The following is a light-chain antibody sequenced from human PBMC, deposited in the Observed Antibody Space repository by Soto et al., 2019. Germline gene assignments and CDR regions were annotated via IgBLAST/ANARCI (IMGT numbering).Light chain of an antibody. V-gene: IGKV1-5*03. CDR3: HHSGNSHGT. CDR2: KAS. Sequence: DIQMTQSPSTLSGSVGDRVTITCRASQTISSWLAWYQQKPGKAPKLLIYKASTLKSGVPSRFSGSGSGTDFTLTISRLEPEDVAVYYCHHSGNSHGTFGQGTKVDIK. J-gene: IGKJ1*01. CDR1: QTISSW.